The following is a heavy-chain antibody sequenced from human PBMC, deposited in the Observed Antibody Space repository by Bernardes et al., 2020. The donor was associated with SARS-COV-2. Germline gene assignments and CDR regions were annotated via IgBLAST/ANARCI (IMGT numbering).Heavy chain of an antibody. CDR3: AKDADGMDV. CDR1: GFTFDDYA. J-gene: IGHJ6*02. CDR2: ISWNSGSI. V-gene: IGHV3-9*01. Sequence: GGSLRLSCAASGFTFDDYAMHWVRQAPGKGLEWVSGISWNSGSIGYADSVKGRFTISRDNAKNSLYLQMNSLRAEDTALYYCAKDADGMDVWGQGTTVTVSS.